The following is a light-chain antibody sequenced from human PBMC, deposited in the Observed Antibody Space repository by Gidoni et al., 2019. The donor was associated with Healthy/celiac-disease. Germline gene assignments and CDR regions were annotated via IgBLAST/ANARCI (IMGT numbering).Light chain of an antibody. V-gene: IGKV3-20*01. CDR2: GAS. Sequence: EIVLTQSPGTLSLSPGERATLSCRASQSVSSSYVAWYQPKPGQAPRPLIYGASSRATGIPDRFSGSGSGTDFTRTISRLEPEDFAVYYCQQYGSSPYTFGQGTKLEIK. CDR3: QQYGSSPYT. CDR1: QSVSSSY. J-gene: IGKJ2*01.